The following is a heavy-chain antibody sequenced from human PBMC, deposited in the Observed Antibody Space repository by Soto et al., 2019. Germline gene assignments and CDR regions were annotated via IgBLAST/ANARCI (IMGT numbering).Heavy chain of an antibody. Sequence: SVTVSCKTSGFIFTSSAVQWVRQARGQRLEWMGRIVVGIGKTDYAQKFQGRVTITADESTSTAYMELSSLRSEDTAVYYCARDLDTAMTNRYNWFDPWGQGTLVTVSS. CDR3: ARDLDTAMTNRYNWFDP. CDR2: IVVGIGKT. D-gene: IGHD5-18*01. V-gene: IGHV1-58*01. CDR1: GFIFTSSA. J-gene: IGHJ5*02.